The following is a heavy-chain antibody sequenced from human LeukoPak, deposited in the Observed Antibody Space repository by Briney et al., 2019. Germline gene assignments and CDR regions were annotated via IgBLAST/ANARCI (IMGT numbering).Heavy chain of an antibody. J-gene: IGHJ4*02. Sequence: PGGSLRLSCAASGFTFSSYWMSWVRQAPGKGLEWVANINLDGTERHYVDSVKGRFTISRDNARKSLYLQMNSLRDEDTAVYYCARDNVGATPFDYWGQGTLVTVSS. V-gene: IGHV3-7*05. CDR1: GFTFSSYW. CDR2: INLDGTER. CDR3: ARDNVGATPFDY. D-gene: IGHD1-26*01.